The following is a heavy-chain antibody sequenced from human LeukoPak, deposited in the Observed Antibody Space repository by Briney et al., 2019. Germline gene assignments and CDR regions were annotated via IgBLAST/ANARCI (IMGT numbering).Heavy chain of an antibody. D-gene: IGHD5-18*01. CDR1: GFTFSSYW. J-gene: IGHJ4*02. V-gene: IGHV3-74*01. CDR2: INSDGSST. Sequence: PGGSLRLSCAASGFTFSSYWMHWVRQAPGKGLVWVSRINSDGSSTSYADSVKGRSTISRDNAKNTLYLQMNSLRAEDTAVYYCARGQLWTDFDYWGQGTLVTVSS. CDR3: ARGQLWTDFDY.